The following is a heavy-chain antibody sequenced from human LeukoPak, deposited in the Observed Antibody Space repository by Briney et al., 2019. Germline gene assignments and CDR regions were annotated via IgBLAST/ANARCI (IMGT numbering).Heavy chain of an antibody. CDR2: INHTGST. J-gene: IGHJ3*02. D-gene: IGHD6-19*01. CDR1: GGSFSGFY. CDR3: ARMASHEDGSGWYSDGFDI. Sequence: PSETLSLTCAVYGGSFSGFYWSWIRQPPGKGLEWIGEINHTGSTNYNPSLESRVTMSLDTSKNQFSLKLTSVTAADTAVFYGARMASHEDGSGWYSDGFDIWGQGTMVTVSS. V-gene: IGHV4-34*01.